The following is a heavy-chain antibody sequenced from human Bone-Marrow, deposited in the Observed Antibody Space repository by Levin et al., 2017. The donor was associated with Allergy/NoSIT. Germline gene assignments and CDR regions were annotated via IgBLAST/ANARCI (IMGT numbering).Heavy chain of an antibody. J-gene: IGHJ6*02. Sequence: RSGGSLRLSCAASGFTFGSYAMTWVRQAPGKGLEWVAGIRGTGANSRYADSVKGRFTISRDNSKNTLYLQMNSLRAEDTAIYYCGKNPRRIGWSPVEAQYYYGVDVWGQGTTVTVSS. CDR1: GFTFGSYA. V-gene: IGHV3-23*01. CDR2: IRGTGANS. CDR3: GKNPRRIGWSPVEAQYYYGVDV. D-gene: IGHD6-19*01.